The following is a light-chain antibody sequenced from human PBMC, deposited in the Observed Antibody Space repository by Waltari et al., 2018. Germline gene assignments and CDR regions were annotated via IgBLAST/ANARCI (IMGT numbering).Light chain of an antibody. Sequence: DIQMTQSPSSLSASVRDRVTITCQASQDISKYLSWYQQKPGKAPKLLIYGASNLETGVPSRFSGSGSRTDFTFTISSLQPEDVATYYCQQYDNLPVTFGQGTKVEFK. V-gene: IGKV1-33*01. CDR3: QQYDNLPVT. J-gene: IGKJ1*01. CDR2: GAS. CDR1: QDISKY.